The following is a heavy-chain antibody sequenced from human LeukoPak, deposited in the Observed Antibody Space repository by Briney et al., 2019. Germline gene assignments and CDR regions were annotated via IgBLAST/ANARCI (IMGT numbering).Heavy chain of an antibody. CDR2: ISTSGSSI. CDR1: GLSFGSYD. V-gene: IGHV3-48*03. D-gene: IGHD6-13*01. J-gene: IGHJ1*01. CDR3: VPPAGGLYRTISTAYLQD. Sequence: PGGSLRLSCAAAGLSFGSYDINWVRQAPGKRLEWVAYISTSGSSIDYADSVKGRFTISRDNGKSSVFLQMNSLRVEDTAVYYCVPPAGGLYRTISTAYLQDWGQGTLVTVSS.